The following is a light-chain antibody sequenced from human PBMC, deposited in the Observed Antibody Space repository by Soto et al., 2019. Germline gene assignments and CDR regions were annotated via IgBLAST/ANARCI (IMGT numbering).Light chain of an antibody. Sequence: EIVMTQSPATLSVSPGERATLSCRASQSVKSKLAWYQQKPGQAPRLLIYGASTRATGIPARFSGSGSGTEFTLTISSLQSEDFAGYYWQQYNNWPPLTFGGGTKVEIK. J-gene: IGKJ4*01. CDR1: QSVKSK. V-gene: IGKV3D-15*01. CDR2: GAS. CDR3: QQYNNWPPLT.